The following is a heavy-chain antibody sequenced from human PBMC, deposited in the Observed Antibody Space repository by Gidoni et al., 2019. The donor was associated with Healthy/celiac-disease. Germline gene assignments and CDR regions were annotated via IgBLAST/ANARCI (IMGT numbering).Heavy chain of an antibody. CDR3: ATDSGLGIVGAKIVY. CDR2: VDPEDGET. J-gene: IGHJ4*02. CDR1: GHTFTESY. D-gene: IGHD1-26*01. Sequence: EVQPVQSGAEVKKPGATVKLSCKVSGHTFTESYMHWVQQAPGKGLEWMGLVDPEDGETIYAEKFQGRVTITADTSTDTAYMELSSLRSEDTAVYYCATDSGLGIVGAKIVYWGQGTLVTVSP. V-gene: IGHV1-69-2*01.